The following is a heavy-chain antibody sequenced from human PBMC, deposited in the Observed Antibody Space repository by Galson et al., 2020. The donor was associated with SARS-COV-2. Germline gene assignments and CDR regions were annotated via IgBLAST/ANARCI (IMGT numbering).Heavy chain of an antibody. D-gene: IGHD3-9*01. V-gene: IGHV4-39*01. Sequence: TETLPLTCTVPGGSISSSSYYWGWIRQPPGKGMEWIGSIYYSGSTYYNPSLKSRVTISVDTSKNQFPLKLSSVTAADTAVYYCARYDILTGYGNYGMDVWGQGTTVTVSS. CDR2: IYYSGST. CDR3: ARYDILTGYGNYGMDV. J-gene: IGHJ6*02. CDR1: GGSISSSSYY.